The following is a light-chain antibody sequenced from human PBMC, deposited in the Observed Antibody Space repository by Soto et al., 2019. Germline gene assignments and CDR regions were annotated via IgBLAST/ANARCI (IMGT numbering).Light chain of an antibody. CDR2: GAS. CDR3: EQYGSSPRT. V-gene: IGKV3-20*01. J-gene: IGKJ1*01. CDR1: QSVSSSY. Sequence: EIVLTQSPGTLSLSQGERATLSCRASQSVSSSYLAWYQQKPGQAPRLLIYGASSRATGIPDRFSGSGSGTDFTLTISSLEPEDFAVYYCEQYGSSPRTFGQGSMVDVK.